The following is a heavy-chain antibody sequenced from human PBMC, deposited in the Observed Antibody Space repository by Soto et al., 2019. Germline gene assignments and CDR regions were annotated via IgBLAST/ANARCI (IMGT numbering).Heavy chain of an antibody. CDR2: IYWDDDK. D-gene: IGHD3-16*01. J-gene: IGHJ4*02. V-gene: IGHV2-5*02. CDR3: AHRGGSITTFDY. Sequence: KESGPTLVKPTQTLTLTCPFSGFSLSTSGVGVGWIRQPPGKALEWLALIYWDDDKRYSPSLKSRLTITKDTSKNQVVLTMTNMDPVDTATYYCAHRGGSITTFDYWGQGTLVTVSS. CDR1: GFSLSTSGVG.